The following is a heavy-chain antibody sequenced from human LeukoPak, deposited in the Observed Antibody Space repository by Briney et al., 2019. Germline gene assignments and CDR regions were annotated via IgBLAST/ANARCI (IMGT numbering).Heavy chain of an antibody. CDR3: AREDYYDSSGYYYSRDAFDI. V-gene: IGHV4-30-4*01. D-gene: IGHD3-22*01. Sequence: SETLSLTCTVSGGSISSGDYYWSWIRQPPGKGLEWIGYIYYSGSTYYNPSLKSRVTISVDTSKNQFSLKLSSVTAADTAVHYCAREDYYDSSGYYYSRDAFDIWGQGTMVTVSS. CDR1: GGSISSGDYY. J-gene: IGHJ3*02. CDR2: IYYSGST.